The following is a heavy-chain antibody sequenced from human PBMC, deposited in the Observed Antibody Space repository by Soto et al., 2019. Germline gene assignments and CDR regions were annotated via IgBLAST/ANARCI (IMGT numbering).Heavy chain of an antibody. Sequence: SETLSLTCTVSGGSVRDNTYHWGWVRQPPGRGLEWIGSIFYSGNTYYNPSLKTRVAMSVDTSKNQFSLKLSSVAAADRAVYYCARRRSAGNCLQFDSWGLGTLVSVSS. CDR2: IFYSGNT. V-gene: IGHV4-39*01. J-gene: IGHJ4*02. CDR3: ARRRSAGNCLQFDS. D-gene: IGHD1-1*01. CDR1: GGSVRDNTYH.